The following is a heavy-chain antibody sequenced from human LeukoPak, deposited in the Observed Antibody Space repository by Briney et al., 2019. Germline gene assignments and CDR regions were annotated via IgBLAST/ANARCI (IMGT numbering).Heavy chain of an antibody. V-gene: IGHV4-59*01. CDR2: IYYSGST. CDR3: ARAIIGYSSGSDAFDI. CDR1: GGSISSYY. Sequence: SETLSLTCTVSGGSISSYYWSWIRQPPGKGLEWIGYIYYSGSTNYNPSLKSRVTISVDTSKNQFSLKLSSVTAADTAVYYCARAIIGYSSGSDAFDIWGQGTMVTVSS. J-gene: IGHJ3*02. D-gene: IGHD6-19*01.